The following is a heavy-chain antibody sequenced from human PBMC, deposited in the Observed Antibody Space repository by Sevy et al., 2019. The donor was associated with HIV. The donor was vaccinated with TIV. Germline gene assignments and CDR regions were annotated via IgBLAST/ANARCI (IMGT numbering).Heavy chain of an antibody. J-gene: IGHJ4*02. CDR1: GFRFSSFS. D-gene: IGHD2-8*01. V-gene: IGHV3-48*01. CDR2: ITSSSSTI. Sequence: GGSLRLSCAASGFRFSSFSMNWVRQAPGKGLEWVSYITSSSSTIFYADSVKGRFTISRDNSKNTLYLQMNSLRAEDTAVYYCARGNQMVYAILMGYYFDYWGQGTLVTVSS. CDR3: ARGNQMVYAILMGYYFDY.